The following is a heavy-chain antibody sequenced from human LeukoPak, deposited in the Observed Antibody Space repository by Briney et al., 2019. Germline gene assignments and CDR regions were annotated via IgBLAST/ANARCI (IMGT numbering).Heavy chain of an antibody. CDR1: GGSISSSSYY. CDR3: ARDGWFGEFYYYYYMDV. Sequence: SETLSLTCTVSGGSISSSSYYWGWIRQPPGKGLEWIGSIYYSGSTYYNPSLKSRVTISVDTSKNQFSLKLSSVTAADTAVYYCARDGWFGEFYYYYYMDVWGKGTTVTISS. J-gene: IGHJ6*03. D-gene: IGHD3-10*01. V-gene: IGHV4-39*07. CDR2: IYYSGST.